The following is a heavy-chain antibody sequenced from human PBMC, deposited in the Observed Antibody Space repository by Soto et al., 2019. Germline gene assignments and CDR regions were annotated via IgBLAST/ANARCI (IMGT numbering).Heavy chain of an antibody. CDR1: GGSISSYY. CDR2: IYYTGST. D-gene: IGHD3-22*01. Sequence: SETLSLTCTVSGGSISSYYWSWIRQPPGKGLEWIAYIYYTGSTNYNPSLKSRVTLSADTSKNQFSLKLISVTAADTAMYYCARVDSSGSYFDFWGQGTLVTVSS. V-gene: IGHV4-59*01. CDR3: ARVDSSGSYFDF. J-gene: IGHJ4*02.